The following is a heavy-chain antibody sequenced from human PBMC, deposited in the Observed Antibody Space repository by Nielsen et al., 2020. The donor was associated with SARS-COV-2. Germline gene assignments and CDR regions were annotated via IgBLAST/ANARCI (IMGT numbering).Heavy chain of an antibody. CDR3: AKDGVVRGDALDL. CDR2: VSSSGGST. CDR1: GFTFNIYA. Sequence: GTLKISCIASGFTFNIYAMAWVRRAPGRGLQWVTGVSSSGGSTYYTDSVKGRFTISRDNSKNTLYLEMHSLRVEDTAVYYCAKDGVVRGDALDLWGQGTMVTVSS. D-gene: IGHD3-10*01. J-gene: IGHJ3*01. V-gene: IGHV3-23*01.